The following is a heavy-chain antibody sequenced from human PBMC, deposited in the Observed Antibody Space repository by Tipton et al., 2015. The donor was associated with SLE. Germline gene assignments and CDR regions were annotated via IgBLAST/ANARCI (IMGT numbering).Heavy chain of an antibody. Sequence: LRLSCTVSGGSISTYYWSWIRQPPGKGLEWIGYIYYSGSTNYNPSLKSRVTISVDTSKNQFSLKLSSVTAADTAVYYCARDHEGRCSGGSCYAEAFDIWGQGTMVTVSS. D-gene: IGHD2-15*01. CDR1: GGSISTYY. CDR2: IYYSGST. CDR3: ARDHEGRCSGGSCYAEAFDI. J-gene: IGHJ3*02. V-gene: IGHV4-59*13.